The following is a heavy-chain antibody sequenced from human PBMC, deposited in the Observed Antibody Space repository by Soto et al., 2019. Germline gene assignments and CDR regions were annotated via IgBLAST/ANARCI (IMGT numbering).Heavy chain of an antibody. D-gene: IGHD2-8*01. Sequence: GASVKVSCKASGGTFSSYTISWVRQAPGQGLEWMGRIIPILGIANYAQKFQGRVTITADKSTSTAYMELSSLRSEDTAVYYCAASYCTNGVCEHPSYHLFDPWGQGTLVTVSS. CDR3: AASYCTNGVCEHPSYHLFDP. CDR2: IIPILGIA. V-gene: IGHV1-69*02. J-gene: IGHJ5*02. CDR1: GGTFSSYT.